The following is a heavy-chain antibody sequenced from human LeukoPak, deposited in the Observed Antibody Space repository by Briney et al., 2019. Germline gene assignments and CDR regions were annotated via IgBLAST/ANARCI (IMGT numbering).Heavy chain of an antibody. Sequence: SVKVSCKTIGGRFKSYGFSWVRQAPGQGLEWMGGIIPIFDRPNYAQKFEGRVTITADKSTNTTYMEISSRTSDDTAVYYCARDARRELRALDVWGRGTMVIVSS. CDR2: IIPIFDRP. J-gene: IGHJ3*01. CDR1: GGRFKSYG. V-gene: IGHV1-69*06. CDR3: ARDARRELRALDV. D-gene: IGHD1-7*01.